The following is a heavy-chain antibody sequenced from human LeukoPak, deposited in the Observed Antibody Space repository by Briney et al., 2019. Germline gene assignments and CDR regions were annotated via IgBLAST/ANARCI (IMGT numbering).Heavy chain of an antibody. J-gene: IGHJ4*02. CDR2: IYYSGST. CDR1: GGSISSGDYY. CDR3: ARDTSAGERDY. D-gene: IGHD3-16*01. Sequence: SETLSLTCTVSGGSISSGDYYWSWIRQPPGKGLEWIGYIYYSGSTYYNPSLKSRVTISVDTSKSQFSLKLSSVTAADTAVYYCARDTSAGERDYWGQGTLVTVSS. V-gene: IGHV4-30-4*01.